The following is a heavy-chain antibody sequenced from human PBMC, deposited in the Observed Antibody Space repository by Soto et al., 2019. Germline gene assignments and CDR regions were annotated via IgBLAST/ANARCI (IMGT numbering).Heavy chain of an antibody. V-gene: IGHV3-13*05. CDR3: ARAYTGRLPRRADYYYAMDV. CDR2: IGAARDP. Sequence: GSLRLSCATSGFTFSNFDMHWVRQVPGKGLEWVSAIGAARDPYYLGSVKGRFTISRENAKNSVYLQMNDLRAGDSAVYYCARAYTGRLPRRADYYYAMDVWGQGTTVTVSS. D-gene: IGHD2-2*02. J-gene: IGHJ6*02. CDR1: GFTFSNFD.